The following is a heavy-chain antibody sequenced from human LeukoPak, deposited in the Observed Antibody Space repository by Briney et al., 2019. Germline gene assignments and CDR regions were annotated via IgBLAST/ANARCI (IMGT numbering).Heavy chain of an antibody. CDR1: GGSISSYY. J-gene: IGHJ4*02. CDR2: IYYSGST. CDR3: AGTYYYGSGSYHEYDY. V-gene: IGHV4-59*12. D-gene: IGHD3-10*01. Sequence: SETLSLTCTVSGGSISSYYWSWIRQPPGKGLEWIGYIYYSGSTNYNPSLKSRVTISVDTSKNQFSLKLSSVTAADTAVYYCAGTYYYGSGSYHEYDYWGQGTLVTVSS.